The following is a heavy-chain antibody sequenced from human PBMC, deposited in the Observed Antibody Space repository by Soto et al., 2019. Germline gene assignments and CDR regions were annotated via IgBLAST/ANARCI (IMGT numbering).Heavy chain of an antibody. J-gene: IGHJ6*03. V-gene: IGHV3-11*01. CDR3: ARASLPGGLGYYYYYYMDV. CDR1: GFTFSDYY. Sequence: PGGSLRLSCAASGFTFSDYYMSWIRQAPGKGLEWVSYISSSGSTIYYADSVKGRFTISRDNAKNSLYLQMNSLRAEDTAVYYCARASLPGGLGYYYYYYMDVWGKGTTVTVSS. D-gene: IGHD3-16*01. CDR2: ISSSGSTI.